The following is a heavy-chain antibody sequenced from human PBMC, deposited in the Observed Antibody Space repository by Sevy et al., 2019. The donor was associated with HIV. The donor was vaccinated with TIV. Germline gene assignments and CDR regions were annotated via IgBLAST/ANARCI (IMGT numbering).Heavy chain of an antibody. CDR3: AKAPPGGTTYYYYYYMDV. J-gene: IGHJ6*03. D-gene: IGHD2-15*01. CDR2: IRYDGSNK. CDR1: GFTFSSYG. Sequence: GGSLRLSCAASGFTFSSYGMPWVRQAPGKGLEWVAFIRYDGSNKYYTDSVKGGLTISRDNSKNTLSLQMKSLIAEDTAVYYCAKAPPGGTTYYYYYYMDVWGKGTTVTVSS. V-gene: IGHV3-30*02.